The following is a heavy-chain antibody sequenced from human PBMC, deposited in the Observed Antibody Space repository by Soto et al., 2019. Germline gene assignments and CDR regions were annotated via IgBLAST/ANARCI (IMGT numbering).Heavy chain of an antibody. J-gene: IGHJ4*01. CDR2: IYWDDDK. D-gene: IGHD4-17*01. Sequence: QITLKESGPTLVKPTQTLTLTCTFSGFSHSTSGVGVGWIRQPPGKALEWLALIYWDDDKRYSPSLKSRLTITKDSSKNQVVITMTNMNPVDTATYYCALRDYGDPEIHFDYLGHATLVPVSS. CDR3: ALRDYGDPEIHFDY. V-gene: IGHV2-5*02. CDR1: GFSHSTSGVG.